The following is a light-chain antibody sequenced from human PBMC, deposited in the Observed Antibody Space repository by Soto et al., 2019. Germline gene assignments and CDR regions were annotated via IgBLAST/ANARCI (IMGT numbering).Light chain of an antibody. J-gene: IGLJ1*01. Sequence: LAQPASVSGSPGQSITISCTGTNSDVGSYNLVSWYQQHPGKAPKVIIYEVSERPSGVSDRFSGSKSGNTASLMISGLQAEDEADYYCCSYAGSSTQSYVFGSGTKVTVL. V-gene: IGLV2-23*02. CDR3: CSYAGSSTQSYV. CDR1: NSDVGSYNL. CDR2: EVS.